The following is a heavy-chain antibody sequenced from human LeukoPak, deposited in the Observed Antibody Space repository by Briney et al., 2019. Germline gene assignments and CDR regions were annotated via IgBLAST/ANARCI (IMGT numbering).Heavy chain of an antibody. CDR1: A. D-gene: IGHD5-18*01. Sequence: AXXXVRQAPGKXXEWVSAISGSGGSTYYADSVKGRFTISRDNSKNTLYLQMNSLRAEDTAVYYCAKPLGYSYGYYYDYWGQGTLVTVSS. CDR2: ISGSGGST. J-gene: IGHJ4*02. V-gene: IGHV3-23*01. CDR3: AKPLGYSYGYYYDY.